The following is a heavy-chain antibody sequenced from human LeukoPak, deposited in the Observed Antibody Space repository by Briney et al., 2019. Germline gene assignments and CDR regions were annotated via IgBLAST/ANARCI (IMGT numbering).Heavy chain of an antibody. Sequence: ASVKVSCKASGYTFTSYDINWVRQATGQGLEWMGWMNPHSGNTGYAQKFQGRVAMTRNTSISTAYMELSSLKSEDTAVYYCARGVFGIVAGGTRFDPWGQGTLVTVSS. D-gene: IGHD6-13*01. CDR3: ARGVFGIVAGGTRFDP. V-gene: IGHV1-8*01. CDR1: GYTFTSYD. CDR2: MNPHSGNT. J-gene: IGHJ5*02.